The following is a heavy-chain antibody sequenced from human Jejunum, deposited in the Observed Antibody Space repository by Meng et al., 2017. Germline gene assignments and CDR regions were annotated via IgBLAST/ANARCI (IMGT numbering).Heavy chain of an antibody. CDR2: IGGSGSPI. Sequence: GGSLRLSCAASRLSFSSYEFNWVRQAPGKGLEWVSYIGGSGSPIHYADSVKGRFTVSRDNAKNSLYLQMNSLRAEDTAIYFCARDSGSKESPNDSAFDVWGQGTVVTVSS. D-gene: IGHD1-1*01. V-gene: IGHV3-48*03. CDR3: ARDSGSKESPNDSAFDV. CDR1: RLSFSSYE. J-gene: IGHJ3*01.